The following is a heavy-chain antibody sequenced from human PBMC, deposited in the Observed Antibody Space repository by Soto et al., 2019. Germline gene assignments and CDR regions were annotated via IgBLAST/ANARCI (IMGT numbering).Heavy chain of an antibody. CDR1: GFTFSSYS. D-gene: IGHD5-18*01. J-gene: IGHJ6*02. Sequence: GSLRLSCAASGFTFSSYSMNWVRQAPGKGLEWVSSISSSSSYIYYADSVKGRFTISRDNAKNSLYLQMNSLRAEDTAVYYCARDLGDSYGYTADGMDVWGQGTTVTVSS. CDR2: ISSSSSYI. CDR3: ARDLGDSYGYTADGMDV. V-gene: IGHV3-21*01.